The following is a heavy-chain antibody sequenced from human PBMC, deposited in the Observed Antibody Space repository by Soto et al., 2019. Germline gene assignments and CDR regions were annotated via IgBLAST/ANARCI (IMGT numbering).Heavy chain of an antibody. D-gene: IGHD3-22*01. J-gene: IGHJ4*02. CDR2: IIPIFGTA. CDR3: ARARKRDSSGYYPEY. CDR1: GGTFSSYA. Sequence: SVKVSCKASGGTFSSYAISWVRQAPGQGLEWMGGIIPIFGTANYAQKFQGRVTITADESTSTAYMELSRPRSEDTAVYYCARARKRDSSGYYPEYWGQGSLVTVSS. V-gene: IGHV1-69*13.